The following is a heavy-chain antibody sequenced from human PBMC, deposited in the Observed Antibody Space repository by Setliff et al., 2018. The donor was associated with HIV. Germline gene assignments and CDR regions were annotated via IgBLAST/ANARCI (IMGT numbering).Heavy chain of an antibody. CDR3: ARQTWEYYDTLTGYYRSPKNFDS. CDR1: GGSIGSYYYY. D-gene: IGHD3-9*01. V-gene: IGHV4-39*01. J-gene: IGHJ4*02. Sequence: SETLSLTCTVSGGSIGSYYYYWGWIRQPPGKELEWIATIYYTGSTYYNPSLKSRVTISVDTSKNQFSLKLTSVTAADTAMYYCARQTWEYYDTLTGYYRSPKNFDSWGQGTLVTVSS. CDR2: IYYTGST.